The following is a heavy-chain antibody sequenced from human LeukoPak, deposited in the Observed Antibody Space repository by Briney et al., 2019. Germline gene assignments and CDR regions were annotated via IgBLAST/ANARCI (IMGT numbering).Heavy chain of an antibody. V-gene: IGHV3-7*01. D-gene: IGHD3-22*01. Sequence: GGSPRLSCAASGFSFSSSWMNWVRQAPGKGLEWVANIKQDGSEKYYVDSVKGRFTISRDNAKNSLYLQMNSLRAEDTAVYYCARDLGQYYDTSDNWFDPWGQGTLVTVSS. CDR2: IKQDGSEK. CDR1: GFSFSSSW. J-gene: IGHJ5*02. CDR3: ARDLGQYYDTSDNWFDP.